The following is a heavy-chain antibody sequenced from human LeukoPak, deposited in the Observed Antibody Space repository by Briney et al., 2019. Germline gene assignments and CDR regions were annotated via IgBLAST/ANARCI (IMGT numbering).Heavy chain of an antibody. J-gene: IGHJ6*02. Sequence: SETLSLTCTVSGGSISSYYWSWIRQPPGKGLEWIGYIYYSGSTNYNPSLKSRVTISVDTSKNQFSLKLSSVTAADTAVYYCARSLATTSYGMDVWGQGTTATVSS. CDR3: ARSLATTSYGMDV. CDR1: GGSISSYY. CDR2: IYYSGST. V-gene: IGHV4-59*08. D-gene: IGHD5-12*01.